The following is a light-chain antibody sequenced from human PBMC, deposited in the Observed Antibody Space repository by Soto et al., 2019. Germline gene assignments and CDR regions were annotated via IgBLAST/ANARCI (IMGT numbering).Light chain of an antibody. CDR2: GAS. CDR3: QQYCSSPIT. Sequence: EIVLTQSPGTLSLSPGERATLSCSASQSVSSSYLAWYQQKPGQAPRLLIYGASSRSTGIPDRFSGSGSGTDFTLTISRLEPEDFAVYYCQQYCSSPITFGPGTKVDIK. CDR1: QSVSSSY. J-gene: IGKJ3*01. V-gene: IGKV3-20*01.